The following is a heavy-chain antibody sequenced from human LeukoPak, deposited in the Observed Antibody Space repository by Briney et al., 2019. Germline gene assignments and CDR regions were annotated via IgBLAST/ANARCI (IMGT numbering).Heavy chain of an antibody. Sequence: PGWSLRLSCAASGFIFSSYDMHWVRQATGKGLEWVSGIGKGGDTYYAGSVKGRFTISRENAKSSLYLQMNSLRAGDTAVYYCTRGALGFDYWGQGTLVTVSS. CDR2: IGKGGDT. CDR3: TRGALGFDY. CDR1: GFIFSSYD. J-gene: IGHJ4*02. V-gene: IGHV3-13*04.